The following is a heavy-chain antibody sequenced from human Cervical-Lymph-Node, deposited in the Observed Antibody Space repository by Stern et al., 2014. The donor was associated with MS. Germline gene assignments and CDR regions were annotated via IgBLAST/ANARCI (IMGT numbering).Heavy chain of an antibody. CDR1: GGTFSTYP. Sequence: VQLVQSGAEVKKPGSSVKVSCKASGGTFSTYPIIWVRQAPGQGREWMGGIIPVFGTANYAQKFQGRVTITAADSSSTAYMELSSLRSEDTAVYYCVSPVTLTVGAMDVWGQGTTITVSS. CDR2: IIPVFGTA. J-gene: IGHJ6*02. CDR3: VSPVTLTVGAMDV. V-gene: IGHV1-69*01. D-gene: IGHD4-17*01.